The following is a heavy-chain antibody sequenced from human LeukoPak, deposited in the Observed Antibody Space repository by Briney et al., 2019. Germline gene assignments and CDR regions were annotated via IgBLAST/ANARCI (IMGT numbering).Heavy chain of an antibody. V-gene: IGHV1-2*06. D-gene: IGHD1-26*01. CDR2: INPNSGGT. CDR3: ARGVGATAGWFDP. Sequence: ASVKVSCKASGYTFTGYYMHWVRQAPGQGLEWMGRINPNSGGTNYAQKFQGRVTMTRDTSISTAYMELSRLRSDDTAVYYCARGVGATAGWFDPWGQGTLVTVSS. J-gene: IGHJ5*02. CDR1: GYTFTGYY.